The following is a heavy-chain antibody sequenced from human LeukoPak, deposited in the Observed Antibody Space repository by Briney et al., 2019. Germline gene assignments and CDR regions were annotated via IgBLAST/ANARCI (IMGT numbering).Heavy chain of an antibody. J-gene: IGHJ4*02. V-gene: IGHV3-7*01. CDR3: ARDAGYGGNSDY. CDR1: GFTFNMYW. D-gene: IGHD4-23*01. CDR2: INKDGSDR. Sequence: GGSLRLSCAASGFTFNMYWMTWVRQAPGKGLESVAYINKDGSDRYYVDSVKGRFTVSRDNAKNSLYLQMNSLRAEDTAVYYCARDAGYGGNSDYWGQGTLVTVSS.